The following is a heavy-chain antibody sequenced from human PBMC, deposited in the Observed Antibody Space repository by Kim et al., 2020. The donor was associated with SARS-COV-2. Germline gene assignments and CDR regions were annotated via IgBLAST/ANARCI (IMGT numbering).Heavy chain of an antibody. D-gene: IGHD3-10*01. J-gene: IGHJ4*02. CDR3: ARLDGSGGGFDY. Sequence: SETLSLTCAVSGDSISSSSNYWGWIRQPPGKGLEWIGSFYYIGSTYYNPSIKSRVTISADTSKNQLSLKLTSVTAADTAVYYCARLDGSGGGFDYWGQGALVTVYS. CDR2: FYYIGST. V-gene: IGHV4-39*01. CDR1: GDSISSSSNY.